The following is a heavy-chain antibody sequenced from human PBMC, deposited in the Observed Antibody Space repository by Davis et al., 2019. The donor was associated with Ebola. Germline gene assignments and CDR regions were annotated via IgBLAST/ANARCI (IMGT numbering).Heavy chain of an antibody. Sequence: GESLKISCAASGFIFSGFGMHWVRQAPGKGLEWVALVSYDGSNRFYGDSVKGRFTVSRDNSKNTLYLQMNSLRAEDTAVHYCAKAVYRHGNFDYWGQGILVTVSS. V-gene: IGHV3-30*18. CDR3: AKAVYRHGNFDY. CDR2: VSYDGSNR. CDR1: GFIFSGFG. J-gene: IGHJ4*02. D-gene: IGHD5-24*01.